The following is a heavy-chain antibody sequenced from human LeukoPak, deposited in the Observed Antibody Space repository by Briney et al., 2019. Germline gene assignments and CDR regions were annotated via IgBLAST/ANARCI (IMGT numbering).Heavy chain of an antibody. J-gene: IGHJ4*02. CDR2: INSGGST. CDR1: GFAVSSNY. CDR3: ARDFSGVDYFDY. D-gene: IGHD3-10*01. Sequence: PGGSLRLSCAVSGFAVSSNYMTWVRQAPGKGLEWVSVINSGGSTYYADSVKGRFTISRDNSENTVYLQMSSLRAEDTAVYYCARDFSGVDYFDYWGQGTLVTVSS. V-gene: IGHV3-53*01.